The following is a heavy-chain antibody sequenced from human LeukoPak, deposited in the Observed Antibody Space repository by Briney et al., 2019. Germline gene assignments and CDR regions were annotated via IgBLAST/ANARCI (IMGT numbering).Heavy chain of an antibody. V-gene: IGHV1-3*01. CDR3: ARARWTSTVTTYYLDY. CDR2: INAGNGKT. CDR1: GYTFTDYA. D-gene: IGHD4-17*01. J-gene: IGHJ4*02. Sequence: GASVKVSCKASGYTFTDYAVQWVRQAPGQRLKWMGWINAGNGKTKYSQKFQDRVTITRDTSATTAYLDLNSLRSEDTAVYYCARARWTSTVTTYYLDYWGQGTLVTVSS.